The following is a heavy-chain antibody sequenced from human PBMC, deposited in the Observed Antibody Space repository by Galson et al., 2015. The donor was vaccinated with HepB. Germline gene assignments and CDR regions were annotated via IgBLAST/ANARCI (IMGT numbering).Heavy chain of an antibody. J-gene: IGHJ6*02. D-gene: IGHD1-26*01. CDR1: GFNFSDYY. CDR3: ARGGGGTYFFYYGMDV. V-gene: IGHV3-11*05. Sequence: SLRLSCAASGFNFSDYYMIWIRQAPGKGLEWVSYISFSTSYTNYADSVKGRFSISRDNARNSLYLQMNSLRVEDTAVYYCARGGGGTYFFYYGMDVWGQGTTVTVSS. CDR2: ISFSTSYT.